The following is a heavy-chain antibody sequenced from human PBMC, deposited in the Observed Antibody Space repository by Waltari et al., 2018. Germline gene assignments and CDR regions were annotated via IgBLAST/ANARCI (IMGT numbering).Heavy chain of an antibody. CDR3: ARDHHCSSTSCYNGAFDI. Sequence: QVQLQESGPGLVKPSETLSLTCTVSGGSISSYYWRWIRQPAGKGLEWIGRIYTSGSTNYNPSLKSRVTMSVDTSKNQFSLKLSSVTAADTAVYYCARDHHCSSTSCYNGAFDIWGQGTMVTVSS. J-gene: IGHJ3*02. CDR1: GGSISSYY. CDR2: IYTSGST. V-gene: IGHV4-4*07. D-gene: IGHD2-2*02.